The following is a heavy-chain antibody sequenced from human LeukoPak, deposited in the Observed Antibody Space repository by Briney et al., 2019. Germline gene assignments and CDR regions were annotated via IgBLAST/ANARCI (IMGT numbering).Heavy chain of an antibody. V-gene: IGHV4-59*01. Sequence: IPSETLSLTCTVSGGSISSYYWSWIRQPPGKGLEWIGYIYYSGSTNYNPSLKSRVTISVDTSKNQFSLKLSSVTAADTAVYYCARGHYDFWSGHPHWFDPWGQGTLVTVSS. CDR1: GGSISSYY. J-gene: IGHJ5*02. CDR3: ARGHYDFWSGHPHWFDP. CDR2: IYYSGST. D-gene: IGHD3-3*01.